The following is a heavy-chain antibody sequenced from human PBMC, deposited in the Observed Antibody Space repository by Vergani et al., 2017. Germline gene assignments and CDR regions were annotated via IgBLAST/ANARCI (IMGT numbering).Heavy chain of an antibody. CDR1: GASISDGGYY. V-gene: IGHV4-31*03. CDR3: ARDPLDYDFNIGYTPYWDFDV. Sequence: QVQLQESGPRLVKASQTLSLTCPVSGASISDGGYYWTWIRQHPGKGLEWVGNIYHRGNTYYNPSLQNRVTISVDTSKNQFSLTLTSVTAADTAVYYCARDPLDYDFNIGYTPYWDFDVWGRGTLVTVSS. J-gene: IGHJ2*01. D-gene: IGHD3-3*01. CDR2: IYHRGNT.